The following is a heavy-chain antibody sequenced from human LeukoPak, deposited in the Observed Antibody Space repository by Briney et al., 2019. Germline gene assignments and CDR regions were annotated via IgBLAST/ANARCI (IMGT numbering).Heavy chain of an antibody. CDR2: TYYRSKWYN. D-gene: IGHD3-16*01. CDR1: GFSVYSYSAA. CDR3: ARAYGGYDAFDI. J-gene: IGHJ3*02. V-gene: IGHV6-1*01. Sequence: SQTLSLTCAISGFSVYSYSAAWNWIRQSPSRDLEWLGRTYYRSKWYNDYAVSVKSRITINPETSKNQFSLQLTTVTPEDTAVYYCARAYGGYDAFDIWGQRKMVTVSS.